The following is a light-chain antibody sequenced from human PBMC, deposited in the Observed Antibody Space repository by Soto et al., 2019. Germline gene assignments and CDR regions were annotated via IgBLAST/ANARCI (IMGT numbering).Light chain of an antibody. Sequence: SYELTQPPSVSVAPGQTARITCGGNNIGSKGVHWYQQKPGQAPVMVVHDDSDRPSGIPERFSGSNSGNTATLTIMRVEAGDEADFYCQVWDGSSDLPVFGGGTQLTVL. CDR2: DDS. J-gene: IGLJ3*02. V-gene: IGLV3-21*02. CDR1: NIGSKG. CDR3: QVWDGSSDLPV.